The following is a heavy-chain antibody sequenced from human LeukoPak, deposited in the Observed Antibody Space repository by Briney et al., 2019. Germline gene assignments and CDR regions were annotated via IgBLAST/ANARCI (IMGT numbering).Heavy chain of an antibody. CDR2: IKSKTDGGTT. D-gene: IGHD3-22*01. J-gene: IGHJ5*02. V-gene: IGHV3-15*01. CDR1: AFTFSNAW. Sequence: GGSLRLSCAASAFTFSNAWMSWVRQAPGKGLEWVGRIKSKTDGGTTDHAAPVKGRFTISRDDSKNTLYLQMNSLKTEDTAVYYCTTGEGFYYDTSVGWFDPWGQGTLVTVSS. CDR3: TTGEGFYYDTSVGWFDP.